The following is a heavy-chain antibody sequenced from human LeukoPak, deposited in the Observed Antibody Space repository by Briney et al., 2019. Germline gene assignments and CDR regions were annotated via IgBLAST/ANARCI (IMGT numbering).Heavy chain of an antibody. CDR2: IYHSGST. J-gene: IGHJ6*02. CDR1: GGSISSSNW. D-gene: IGHD7-27*01. Sequence: SGTLSLTCAVSGGSISSSNWWSWVRQPPGKGLEWIGEIYHSGSTNYNPSLKSRVTISADKSKNQFSLKLSSVTAADTAVYYCARDTGGASDYYYGMDVWGQGTTVTVSS. CDR3: ARDTGGASDYYYGMDV. V-gene: IGHV4-4*02.